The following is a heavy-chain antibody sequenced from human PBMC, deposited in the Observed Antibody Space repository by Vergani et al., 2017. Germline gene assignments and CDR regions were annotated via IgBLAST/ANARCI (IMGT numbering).Heavy chain of an antibody. D-gene: IGHD6-13*01. CDR3: ASGRRHRGSSSWSEHYYYYYGMDV. Sequence: QVQLQESGPGLVKPSETLSLTCTVSGGSISSYYWSWIRQPPGKGLEWVSYISSSSSTIYYADSVKGRFTISRDNAKNSLYLQMNSLRAEDTAVYYCASGRRHRGSSSWSEHYYYYYGMDVWGQGTTVTVSS. CDR1: GGSISSYY. J-gene: IGHJ6*02. CDR2: ISSSSSTI. V-gene: IGHV3-11*04.